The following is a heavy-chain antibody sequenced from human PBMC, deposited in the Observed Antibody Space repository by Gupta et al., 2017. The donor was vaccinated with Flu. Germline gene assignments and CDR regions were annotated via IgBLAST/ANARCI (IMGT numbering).Heavy chain of an antibody. D-gene: IGHD2-21*02. J-gene: IGHJ4*02. CDR2: IGGSGSAI. V-gene: IGHV3-48*03. Sequence: EMNWVRQAPGKGLEWVSYIGGSGSAIYYADSVMDRFTISRDNAKNSLFLQMNSLRAEDTAVYYCARDGDEWYHSGDWGFDFWGQGTLVTVSS. CDR3: ARDGDEWYHSGDWGFDF.